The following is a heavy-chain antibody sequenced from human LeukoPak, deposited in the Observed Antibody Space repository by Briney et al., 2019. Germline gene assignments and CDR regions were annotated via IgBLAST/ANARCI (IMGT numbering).Heavy chain of an antibody. CDR3: ARSIVVVTADMYYFDY. CDR2: IVPIFGTA. D-gene: IGHD2-21*02. V-gene: IGHV1-69*05. J-gene: IGHJ4*02. CDR1: GGTFSSYA. Sequence: ASVKVSCKASGGTFSSYAISWVRQAPGQGLEWMGGIVPIFGTANYAQKFQGRVTITTDESTSTAYMELSSLRSEDTAVYYCARSIVVVTADMYYFDYWGQGTLVTVSS.